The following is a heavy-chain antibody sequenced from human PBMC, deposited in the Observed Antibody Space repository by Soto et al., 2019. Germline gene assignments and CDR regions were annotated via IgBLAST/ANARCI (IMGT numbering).Heavy chain of an antibody. J-gene: IGHJ4*02. D-gene: IGHD1-1*01. Sequence: ASVKVSCKASGYTFTNYYMHWVRQAPGQGLEWMGMINPTGGSASYAQKFQGRVTMTRDTSTSTVYMELISPRSEDTAVYYCARNDKRGLDYWGQGTLVTVSS. CDR3: ARNDKRGLDY. CDR2: INPTGGSA. V-gene: IGHV1-46*01. CDR1: GYTFTNYY.